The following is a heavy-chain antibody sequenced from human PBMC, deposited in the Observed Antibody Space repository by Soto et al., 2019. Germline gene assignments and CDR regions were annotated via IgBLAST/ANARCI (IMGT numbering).Heavy chain of an antibody. CDR3: TRDDCSSTSCYSFDY. CDR2: IRSKAYGGTT. D-gene: IGHD2-2*02. CDR1: VFTFGDYA. V-gene: IGHV3-49*03. Sequence: WSLRLSCTASVFTFGDYAMSWLRQAPGKGLEWVGFIRSKAYGGTTEYAASVKGRFTISSDDSKSIAYLQMNSLKTEDTAVYYCTRDDCSSTSCYSFDYWGQGTLVTVSS. J-gene: IGHJ4*02.